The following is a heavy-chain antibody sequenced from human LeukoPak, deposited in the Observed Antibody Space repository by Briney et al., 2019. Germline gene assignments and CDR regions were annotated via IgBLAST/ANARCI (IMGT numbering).Heavy chain of an antibody. D-gene: IGHD3/OR15-3a*01. CDR2: MNIAGSTK. CDR3: ARVSPYGFNALDV. J-gene: IGHJ3*01. Sequence: GGSPRLSCVASDFAFSNYEMNWVRQAPGKGLEWISYMNIAGSTKYYADSVKGRFTVSRDNAKNSLYLHIDSLSVEDTAVYYCARVSPYGFNALDVWGQGTLVSVSS. V-gene: IGHV3-48*03. CDR1: DFAFSNYE.